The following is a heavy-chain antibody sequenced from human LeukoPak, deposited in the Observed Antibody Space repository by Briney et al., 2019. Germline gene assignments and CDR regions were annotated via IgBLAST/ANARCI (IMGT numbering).Heavy chain of an antibody. V-gene: IGHV5-51*01. J-gene: IGHJ3*02. D-gene: IGHD2-15*01. Sequence: GESLKISCKASGYSVISYWIGWVRQMPGKGLEWMGIIYPGDSDTRYSPSFQGQVNISVDKSISTAYLQWSSLKASDTAMYYCARLLRRGVFDIWGQGTVVTVSS. CDR2: IYPGDSDT. CDR1: GYSVISYW. CDR3: ARLLRRGVFDI.